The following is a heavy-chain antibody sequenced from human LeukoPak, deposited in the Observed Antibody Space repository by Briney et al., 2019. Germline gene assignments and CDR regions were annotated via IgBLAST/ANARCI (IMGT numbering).Heavy chain of an antibody. V-gene: IGHV4-59*01. CDR3: ARRDFWSGYFDY. J-gene: IGHJ4*02. D-gene: IGHD3-3*01. Sequence: SETLSLTCTVSGGSISSYYWSWIRQPPGKGLEWIGYIYYSGSTNYNPSLKSRVTISVDTSKNRFSLKLSSVTAADTAVYYCARRDFWSGYFDYWGQGTLVTVSS. CDR1: GGSISSYY. CDR2: IYYSGST.